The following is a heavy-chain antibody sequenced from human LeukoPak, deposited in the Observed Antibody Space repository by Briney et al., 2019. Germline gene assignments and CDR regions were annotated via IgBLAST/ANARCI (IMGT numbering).Heavy chain of an antibody. CDR3: ARFEVVTATYYFDY. J-gene: IGHJ4*02. CDR2: IYYSGST. CDR1: GGSISSSSYY. V-gene: IGHV4-39*01. Sequence: SETLSLTCTVSGGSISSSSYYWGWIRQPPGKGLEWIGSIYYSGSTYYNPSLKSRVTISVDTSKNQFSLKLSSVTAADTAVYYCARFEVVTATYYFDYWGQGTLVTVSS. D-gene: IGHD2-21*02.